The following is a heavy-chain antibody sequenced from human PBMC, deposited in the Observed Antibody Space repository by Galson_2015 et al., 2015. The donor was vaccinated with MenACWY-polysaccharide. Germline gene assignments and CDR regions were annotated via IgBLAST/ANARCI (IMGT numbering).Heavy chain of an antibody. V-gene: IGHV3-74*01. D-gene: IGHD1-14*01. CDR1: GFTFNSYW. Sequence: SLRLSCAASGFTFNSYWMHWVRQAPGEGLVWVSRISTDGSSTSYADSVKGRFTISRDKAKNTLYLQMNSLRADDTAVYYCARDYHWRGVEPTSSRKNDSFDIWGQGTMVTVSS. CDR3: ARDYHWRGVEPTSSRKNDSFDI. CDR2: ISTDGSST. J-gene: IGHJ3*02.